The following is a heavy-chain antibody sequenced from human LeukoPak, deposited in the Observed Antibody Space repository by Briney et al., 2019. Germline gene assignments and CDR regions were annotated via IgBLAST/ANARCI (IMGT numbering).Heavy chain of an antibody. Sequence: QSGGSLRLSCAASGFTFSSYAMTWVRHPPGKGLEWVSIISGSGTTTHYADSVKGRFTISRDSSKSTLYLQMNSLTSEDTAVYYCAKVQWLSQGIFEDWGQGTVVTVSS. V-gene: IGHV3-23*01. CDR2: ISGSGTTT. D-gene: IGHD5-24*01. CDR1: GFTFSSYA. J-gene: IGHJ1*01. CDR3: AKVQWLSQGIFED.